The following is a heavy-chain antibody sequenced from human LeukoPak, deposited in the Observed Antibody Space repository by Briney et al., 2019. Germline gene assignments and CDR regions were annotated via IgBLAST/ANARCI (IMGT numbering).Heavy chain of an antibody. Sequence: GGSLRLSCAASGFTLEDYAMHGLGQAPGKGREGVSGISWNSGSIGYADSVKGRFTISRDNAKNSLYLQMNSLRAEDTALYYCAKDSDGQQMVYYFDDWGQGTLVTVSS. CDR3: AKDSDGQQMVYYFDD. CDR1: GFTLEDYA. V-gene: IGHV3-9*01. D-gene: IGHD6-13*01. CDR2: ISWNSGSI. J-gene: IGHJ4*02.